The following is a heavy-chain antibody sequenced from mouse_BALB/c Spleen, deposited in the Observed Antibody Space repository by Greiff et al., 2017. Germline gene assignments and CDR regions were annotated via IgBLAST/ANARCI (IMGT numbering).Heavy chain of an antibody. CDR1: GYAFSSYW. J-gene: IGHJ2*01. CDR2: IYPGDGDT. D-gene: IGHD1-2*01. CDR3: ARSTTAPFDY. Sequence: QVQLQQSGAELVRPGSSVKISCKASGYAFSSYWMNWVKQRPGQGLEWIGQIYPGDGDTNYNGKFKGKATLTADKSSSTAYMQLSSLTSEDSAVYFCARSTTAPFDYWGQGTTLTVSS. V-gene: IGHV1-80*01.